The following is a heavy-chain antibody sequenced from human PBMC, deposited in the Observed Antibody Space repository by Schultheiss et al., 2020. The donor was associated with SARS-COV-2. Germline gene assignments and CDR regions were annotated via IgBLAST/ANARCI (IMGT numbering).Heavy chain of an antibody. CDR2: FDPEDGET. V-gene: IGHV1-24*01. CDR3: AVYYYDSSGYSGSYGMDV. CDR1: GYTLTELS. Sequence: ASVKVSCKVSGYTLTELSMHWVRQAPGKGLEWMGGFDPEDGETIYAQKFQGRVTMTRNTSISTAYMELSSLRSEDTAVYYCAVYYYDSSGYSGSYGMDVWGQGTTVTVAS. J-gene: IGHJ6*02. D-gene: IGHD3-22*01.